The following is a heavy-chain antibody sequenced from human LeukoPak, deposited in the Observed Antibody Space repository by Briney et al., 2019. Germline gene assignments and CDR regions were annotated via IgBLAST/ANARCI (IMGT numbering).Heavy chain of an antibody. D-gene: IGHD5-18*01. CDR1: GGSISSYY. CDR2: IYYSGST. CDR3: ARGASYVLFDY. Sequence: SETLSLTCTVSGGSISSYYWSWIRQPPGKGLEWIGYIYYSGSTNYNPSLKSRVTISVDTSKDQFSLKLSSVTAADTAVYYCARGASYVLFDYWGQGTLVTVSS. J-gene: IGHJ4*02. V-gene: IGHV4-59*01.